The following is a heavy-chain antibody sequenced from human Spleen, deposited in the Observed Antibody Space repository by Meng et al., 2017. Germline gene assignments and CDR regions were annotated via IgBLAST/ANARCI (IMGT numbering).Heavy chain of an antibody. CDR2: INHSGST. Sequence: GQLQPWGGGLLKPSATLSLTCVVSGGSFSDYYWGWIRQPPGKGLEWIGEINHSGSTNYNPSLESRATISVDTSQNNLSLKLSSVTAADSAVYYCARGPTTMAHDFDYWGQGTLVTVSS. D-gene: IGHD4-11*01. J-gene: IGHJ4*02. CDR1: GGSFSDYY. V-gene: IGHV4-34*01. CDR3: ARGPTTMAHDFDY.